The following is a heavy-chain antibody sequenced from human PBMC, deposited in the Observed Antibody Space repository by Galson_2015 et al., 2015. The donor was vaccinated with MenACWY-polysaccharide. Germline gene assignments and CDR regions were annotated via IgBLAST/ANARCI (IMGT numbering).Heavy chain of an antibody. CDR1: GLTFSNNW. J-gene: IGHJ6*02. D-gene: IGHD3-10*01. CDR2: INSDASST. Sequence: SLRLSCAASGLTFSNNWIHWVRQAPGKGLVWVSRINSDASSTAYADSVKGRFTFSRDNAKNTLYLQMNSLRVEDTAVYYCVGPLGRGGTGAYGMDAWGQGTTVTVSS. V-gene: IGHV3-74*01. CDR3: VGPLGRGGTGAYGMDA.